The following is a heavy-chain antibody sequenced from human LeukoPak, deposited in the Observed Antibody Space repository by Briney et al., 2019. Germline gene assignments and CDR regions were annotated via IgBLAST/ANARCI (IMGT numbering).Heavy chain of an antibody. V-gene: IGHV3-48*01. CDR3: AREVPFDY. J-gene: IGHJ4*02. CDR1: GFTFSSYT. CDR2: ISSSSSSK. D-gene: IGHD4/OR15-4a*01. Sequence: GGSLRLSCAASGFTFSSYTMNWVRQAPGKGLEWVSYISSSSSSKYYADSVKGRFTISRDNAENSLYLQMNSLRAEDTAVYYCAREVPFDYWGQGTLVTVSS.